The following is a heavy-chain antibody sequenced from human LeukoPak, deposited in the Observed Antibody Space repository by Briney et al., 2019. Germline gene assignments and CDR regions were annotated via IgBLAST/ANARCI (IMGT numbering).Heavy chain of an antibody. CDR3: ARSYSSSYYFDY. Sequence: SETLSLTCTVSGGSISSSSYYWGWIRQPPGKGLEWIGSIYYSGSTYYNPSLKSRVTISVDTSKNQFSLELSSVTAADTAVYYCARSYSSSYYFDYWGQGTLVTVSS. J-gene: IGHJ4*02. V-gene: IGHV4-39*01. CDR2: IYYSGST. D-gene: IGHD6-6*01. CDR1: GGSISSSSYY.